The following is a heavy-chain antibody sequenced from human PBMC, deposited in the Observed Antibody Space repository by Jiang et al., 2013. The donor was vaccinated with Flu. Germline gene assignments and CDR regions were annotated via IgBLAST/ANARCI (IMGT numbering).Heavy chain of an antibody. CDR1: GFTFSSYG. V-gene: IGHV3-30*02. CDR3: AKTYYYDSSGSDWYFDL. CDR2: IRYDGSNK. D-gene: IGHD3-22*01. Sequence: RLSCAASGFTFSSYGMHWVRQAPGKGLEWVAFIRYDGSNKYYADSVKGRFTISRDNSKNTLYLQMNSLRAEDTAVYYCAKTYYYDSSGSDWYFDLWGRGTLVTVSS. J-gene: IGHJ2*01.